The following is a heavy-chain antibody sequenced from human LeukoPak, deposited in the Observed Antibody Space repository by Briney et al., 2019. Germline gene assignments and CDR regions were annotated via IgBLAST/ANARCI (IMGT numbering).Heavy chain of an antibody. CDR2: ISGSGGST. Sequence: GGSLRLSCAASRFTFSSYAMSWVRQAPGKGLEWVSAISGSGGSTYYADSVKGRFTISRDNSKNTLYLQMNSLRAEDTAVYYCAKDPYYDFWSGYYQYYFDYWGQGTLVTVSS. V-gene: IGHV3-23*01. J-gene: IGHJ4*02. D-gene: IGHD3-3*01. CDR1: RFTFSSYA. CDR3: AKDPYYDFWSGYYQYYFDY.